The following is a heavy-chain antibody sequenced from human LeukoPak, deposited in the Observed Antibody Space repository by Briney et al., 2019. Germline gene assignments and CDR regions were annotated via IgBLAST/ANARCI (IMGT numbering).Heavy chain of an antibody. CDR1: GYTFTSYD. V-gene: IGHV1-8*01. Sequence: ASVKVSCKASGYTFTSYDINWVRQATGQGLEGRGWMNPNSGNTGYAQKFQGRVTMTRNTSISTAYMELSSLRSEDTAVYYCARGPWEIVEEDYWGQGTLVTVSS. CDR3: ARGPWEIVEEDY. CDR2: MNPNSGNT. D-gene: IGHD5-12*01. J-gene: IGHJ4*02.